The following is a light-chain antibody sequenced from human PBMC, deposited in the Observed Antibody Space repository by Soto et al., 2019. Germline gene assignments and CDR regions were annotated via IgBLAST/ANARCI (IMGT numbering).Light chain of an antibody. CDR1: GSDVGGYNY. J-gene: IGLJ3*02. CDR2: GVS. Sequence: QSALTQPASVSGSPGQSIAISCTGSGSDVGGYNYVSWYQQHPGKAPKLIIYGVSHRPSGVSARFSASRSAYTASLIISGLQPEDEADYYCAAWDDSLNGSNWVFGGGTKLTVL. V-gene: IGLV2-14*01. CDR3: AAWDDSLNGSNWV.